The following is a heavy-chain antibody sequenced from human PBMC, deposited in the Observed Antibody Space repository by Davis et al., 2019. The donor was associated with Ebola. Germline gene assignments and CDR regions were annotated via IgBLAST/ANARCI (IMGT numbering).Heavy chain of an antibody. J-gene: IGHJ4*02. D-gene: IGHD6-6*01. V-gene: IGHV3-15*01. CDR2: IKDKIYYGAI. CDR3: TTDRGLEARPLFDW. CDR1: GLSVRDAW. Sequence: PGGSLRLSCAASGLSVRDAWMGWVRQAPGKGLEPIGRIKDKIYYGAIDYAAPVKGRFTISRDESKNTVSLRMDSLKTEDTGVYFCTTDRGLEARPLFDWWGQGTLVTVSS.